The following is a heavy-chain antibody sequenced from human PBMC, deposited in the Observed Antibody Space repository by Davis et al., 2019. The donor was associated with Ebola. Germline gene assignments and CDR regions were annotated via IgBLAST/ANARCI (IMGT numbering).Heavy chain of an antibody. V-gene: IGHV3-7*01. Sequence: GESLKISCAASGFTFDEYGMAWVRQAPGKGLEWVANIKQDGSEKYYVDSVKGRFTISRDNAKNSLYLQMNSLRAEDTAVYYCARAGPYSSGWYVWFDPWGQGTLVTVSS. CDR2: IKQDGSEK. CDR1: GFTFDEYG. CDR3: ARAGPYSSGWYVWFDP. J-gene: IGHJ5*02. D-gene: IGHD6-19*01.